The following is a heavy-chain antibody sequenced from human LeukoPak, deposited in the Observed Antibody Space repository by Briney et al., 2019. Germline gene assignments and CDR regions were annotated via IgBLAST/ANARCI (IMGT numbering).Heavy chain of an antibody. V-gene: IGHV3-23*01. CDR3: AKSLYGGCDY. Sequence: GGSLRLSCAASGFSFSTYAMSWVRKAPGKGLEWVSGVNGNGGSTSYADSVKGRFTIFRDNSKNTVYLQVNSLRVEDTAVYYCAKSLYGGCDYWGQGTVVTVSS. D-gene: IGHD3-16*02. CDR1: GFSFSTYA. J-gene: IGHJ4*02. CDR2: VNGNGGST.